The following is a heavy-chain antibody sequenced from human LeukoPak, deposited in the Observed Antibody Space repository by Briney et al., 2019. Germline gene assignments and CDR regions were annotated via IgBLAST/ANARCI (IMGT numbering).Heavy chain of an antibody. J-gene: IGHJ6*02. V-gene: IGHV4-59*01. CDR1: GGSISSYY. D-gene: IGHD3-10*01. CDR2: IYYSGST. Sequence: SETLSLTCTVSGGSISSYYWSWIRQPPGKGLGWIGYIYYSGSTNYNPSLKSRVTISVDTSKNQFSLKLSSVTAADTAVYYCARAQQVLLWFGEYNPSDYYGMDVWGQGTTVTVSS. CDR3: ARAQQVLLWFGEYNPSDYYGMDV.